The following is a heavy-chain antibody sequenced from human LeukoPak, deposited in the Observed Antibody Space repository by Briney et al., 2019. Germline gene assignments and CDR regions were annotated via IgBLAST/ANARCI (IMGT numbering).Heavy chain of an antibody. CDR1: GGTFSSYA. CDR2: IIPIFGTA. CDR3: ATHAKYSSSSVNGRFDY. J-gene: IGHJ4*02. V-gene: IGHV1-69*06. Sequence: ASVKVSCKASGGTFSSYAISWVRQAPGQGLEWMGGIIPIFGTANYAQKFQGRVTITADKSTSTAYMELSSLRSEDTAVYYCATHAKYSSSSVNGRFDYWGQGTLVTVSS. D-gene: IGHD6-6*01.